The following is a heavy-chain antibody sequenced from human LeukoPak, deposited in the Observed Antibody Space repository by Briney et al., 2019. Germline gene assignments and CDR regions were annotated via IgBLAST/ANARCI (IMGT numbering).Heavy chain of an antibody. V-gene: IGHV3-64*01. CDR1: GFTYSSYA. CDR2: ISSNGGST. CDR3: ARAPREGYSGSYYDF. D-gene: IGHD1-26*01. Sequence: GGSLRLSCAASGFTYSSYAMHWVRQAPGKGLEYVSAISSNGGSTYYANSVKGRFTISRDNPKNTLYLQMGSLRAEDMAVYYCARAPREGYSGSYYDFWGQGTLVTVSS. J-gene: IGHJ4*02.